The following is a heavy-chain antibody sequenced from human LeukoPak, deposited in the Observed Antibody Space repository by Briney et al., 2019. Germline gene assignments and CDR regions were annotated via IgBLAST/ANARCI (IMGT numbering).Heavy chain of an antibody. Sequence: GGSLRLSCAASGFTFSNYAMSWVRQAPGKGLEWVSAILGSGGSTYYADSVKGRFTVSRDNSKSTLYLQMNSLRAEDTALYYCAKWGDYDVLSGYYVPDYWGQGTLVTVSS. V-gene: IGHV3-23*01. CDR1: GFTFSNYA. J-gene: IGHJ4*02. D-gene: IGHD3-9*01. CDR2: ILGSGGST. CDR3: AKWGDYDVLSGYYVPDY.